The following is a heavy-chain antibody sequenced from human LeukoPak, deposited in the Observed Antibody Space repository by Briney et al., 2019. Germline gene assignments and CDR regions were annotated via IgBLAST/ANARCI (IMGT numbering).Heavy chain of an antibody. D-gene: IGHD3-10*01. CDR3: ARGVGFGELLTS. J-gene: IGHJ5*02. Sequence: GRSLRLSCAASGFTFSSYGMHWVRRAPGKGLEWVAVIWYDGSNKYYADSVKGRFTISRDNSKNALYLQMNSLRAEDTAVYYCARGVGFGELLTSWGQGTLVTVSS. V-gene: IGHV3-33*01. CDR1: GFTFSSYG. CDR2: IWYDGSNK.